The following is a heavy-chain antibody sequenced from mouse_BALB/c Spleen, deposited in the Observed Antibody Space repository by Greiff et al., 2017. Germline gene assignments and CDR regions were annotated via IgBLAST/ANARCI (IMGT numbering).Heavy chain of an antibody. CDR3: ARAGYGAMDY. CDR2: ISDGGSYT. V-gene: IGHV5-4*02. Sequence: EVKVEESGGGLVKPGGSLKLSCAASGFTFSDYYMYWVRQTPEKRLEWVATISDGGSYTYYPDSVKGRFTISRDNAKNNLYLQMSSLKSEDTAMYYCARAGYGAMDYWGQGTSVTVSS. D-gene: IGHD3-1*01. J-gene: IGHJ4*01. CDR1: GFTFSDYY.